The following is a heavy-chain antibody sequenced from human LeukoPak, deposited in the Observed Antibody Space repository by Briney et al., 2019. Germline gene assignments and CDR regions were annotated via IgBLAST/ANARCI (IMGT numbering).Heavy chain of an antibody. Sequence: SETLSLTCTVSGGSISSYYWSWIRQPPGKGLEWVGYIYYSGSTHYNPSLKSRVTISVDTSKNQFSLKLSSVTAADTAVYYCARTEESGYSYRYFGYYYYMDVWGKGTTVTVSS. J-gene: IGHJ6*03. CDR2: IYYSGST. CDR1: GGSISSYY. D-gene: IGHD5-18*01. V-gene: IGHV4-59*01. CDR3: ARTEESGYSYRYFGYYYYMDV.